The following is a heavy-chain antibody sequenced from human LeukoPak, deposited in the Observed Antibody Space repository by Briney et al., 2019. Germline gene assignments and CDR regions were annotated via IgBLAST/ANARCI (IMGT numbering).Heavy chain of an antibody. CDR1: GYTFRNYG. CDR3: ARNRTGTFDF. V-gene: IGHV1-18*01. CDR2: ISGDSYDT. Sequence: ASVKVSCKASGYTFRNYGINWVRQAPGQGLEWMGWISGDSYDTKYEQKLQGRVTMTTDTSTSTAYMELRSLRSDDTAVYYCARNRTGTFDFWGQGTLVIVSS. D-gene: IGHD3-10*01. J-gene: IGHJ4*02.